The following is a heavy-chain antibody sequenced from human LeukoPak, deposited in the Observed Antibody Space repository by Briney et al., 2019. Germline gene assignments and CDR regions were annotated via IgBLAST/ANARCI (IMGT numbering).Heavy chain of an antibody. D-gene: IGHD3-10*01. J-gene: IGHJ5*02. CDR1: GYTFTGYY. Sequence: ASVNVSCKASGYTFTGYYIHWVRQAPGQGLEWMGWINPNSGGANYAQKFQGRVTMTRDTSISTAYMELSRLRSDDTAVYYCLVWFGELWFDPWGQGTLVTVSS. CDR3: LVWFGELWFDP. V-gene: IGHV1-2*02. CDR2: INPNSGGA.